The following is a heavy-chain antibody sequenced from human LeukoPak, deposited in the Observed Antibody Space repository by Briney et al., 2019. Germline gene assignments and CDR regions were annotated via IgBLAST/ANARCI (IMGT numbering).Heavy chain of an antibody. CDR3: ARGRSILAY. Sequence: PSETLSLTCAVYGGSLSGYYWSWIRQPPRNGLEWIGEINHSGSTNYNPSLKSRVTISVDTSKNQFSLKLSAVTAADTGVYYCARGRSILAYWGQGTLVTVSS. J-gene: IGHJ4*02. CDR2: INHSGST. CDR1: GGSLSGYY. D-gene: IGHD2-15*01. V-gene: IGHV4-34*01.